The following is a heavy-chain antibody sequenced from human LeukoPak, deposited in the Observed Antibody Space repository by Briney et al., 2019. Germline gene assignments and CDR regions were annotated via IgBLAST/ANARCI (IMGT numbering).Heavy chain of an antibody. J-gene: IGHJ5*02. CDR3: ARWAAAGERRENWFDP. CDR1: GGSISSYY. D-gene: IGHD6-13*01. V-gene: IGHV4-59*01. Sequence: SETLSLTCTVSGGSISSYYWSWIRQSPGKGLEWIGYIRNSGSTNYNPSLKSRVTMSVDTSKNQFSLQLSSVTAADTAVYYCARWAAAGERRENWFDPWGQGTLVTVSS. CDR2: IRNSGST.